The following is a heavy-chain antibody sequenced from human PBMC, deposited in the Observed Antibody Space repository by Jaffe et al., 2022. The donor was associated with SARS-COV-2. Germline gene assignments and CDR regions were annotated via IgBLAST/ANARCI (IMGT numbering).Heavy chain of an antibody. CDR3: ATYSSGPTENPDY. D-gene: IGHD3-22*01. Sequence: EVQLLESGGGLVQPGGSLRLSCAASGFTFSSYAMSWVRQAPGKGLEWVSAISGSGGSTYYADSVKGRFTISRDNSKNTLYLQMNSLRAEDTAVYYCATYSSGPTENPDYWGQGTLVTVSS. V-gene: IGHV3-23*01. J-gene: IGHJ4*02. CDR2: ISGSGGST. CDR1: GFTFSSYA.